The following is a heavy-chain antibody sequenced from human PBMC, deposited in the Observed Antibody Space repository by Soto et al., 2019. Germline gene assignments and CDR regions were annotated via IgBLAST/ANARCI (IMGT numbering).Heavy chain of an antibody. CDR3: ARGNFYYGMEV. Sequence: QVQLQQWGAGLLKPSETLSLICAVSGGSFSGNYWTWIRQPPGKGLEWIGEFSDSGSTNYNPSLKSRVTISEDMSKSQFSLKLSSVTAPDTAVYYCARGNFYYGMEVWCQGTTVTVSS. CDR1: GGSFSGNY. J-gene: IGHJ6*02. CDR2: FSDSGST. V-gene: IGHV4-34*01.